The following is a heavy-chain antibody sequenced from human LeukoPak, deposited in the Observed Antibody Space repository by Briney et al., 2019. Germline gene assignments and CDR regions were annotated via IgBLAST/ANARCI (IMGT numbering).Heavy chain of an antibody. CDR2: ISGSGGST. Sequence: PGGSVRLSCAATGFTSVNYAMSWVRQAPGKGLEWVSAISGSGGSTYYADSVKGRFTISRDNSKNTLYLQMNSLRAEDTAVYYCAKHTKQWLVWGGYFDYWGQGTLVTVSS. J-gene: IGHJ4*02. V-gene: IGHV3-23*01. CDR1: GFTSVNYA. D-gene: IGHD6-19*01. CDR3: AKHTKQWLVWGGYFDY.